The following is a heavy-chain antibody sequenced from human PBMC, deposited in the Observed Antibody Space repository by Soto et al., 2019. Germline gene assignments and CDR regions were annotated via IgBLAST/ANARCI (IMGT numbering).Heavy chain of an antibody. CDR1: GYTFSMSG. CDR3: YGMDV. Sequence: QVQLVQSGAEVKKPGASVKVSCKSSGYTFSMSGISWVRQAPGQGLEWMGWISGYNGKTNYEQKFQDRVTMTTDTSTNMAYMELRSLRSYDTAVYYYYGMDVWGQGTTVTVSS. V-gene: IGHV1-18*01. CDR2: ISGYNGKT. J-gene: IGHJ6*02.